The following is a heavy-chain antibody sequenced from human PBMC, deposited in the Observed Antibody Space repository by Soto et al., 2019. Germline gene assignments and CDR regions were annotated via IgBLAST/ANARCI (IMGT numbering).Heavy chain of an antibody. D-gene: IGHD1-1*01. J-gene: IGHJ4*02. CDR1: GGSISSGGYY. CDR2: IYYTGST. CDR3: TRLSPIGNHDY. V-gene: IGHV4-31*03. Sequence: PSETLSLTCTVSGGSISSGGYYWSWIRQHPGKGLEWIGYIYYTGSTQYNPSLKSRVTILVDTSNNQFSLKLSSLTAADTAVYYCTRLSPIGNHDYWGQGTLVTVSS.